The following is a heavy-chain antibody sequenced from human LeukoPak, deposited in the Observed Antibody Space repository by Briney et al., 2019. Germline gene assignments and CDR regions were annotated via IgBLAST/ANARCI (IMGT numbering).Heavy chain of an antibody. Sequence: GGSLRLSCGASGFTFSNYAMSWVRQAPGKGLEWVSGISGSGGSTYYAVSVKGRFTISRDNSKNTLYLQMNSLRAEDTAVYYCAKGPLSHFDYWGQGTLVTVSS. D-gene: IGHD2/OR15-2a*01. J-gene: IGHJ4*02. V-gene: IGHV3-23*01. CDR1: GFTFSNYA. CDR3: AKGPLSHFDY. CDR2: ISGSGGST.